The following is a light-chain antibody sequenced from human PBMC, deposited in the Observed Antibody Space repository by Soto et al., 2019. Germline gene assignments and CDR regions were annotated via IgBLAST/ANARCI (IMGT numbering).Light chain of an antibody. J-gene: IGLJ1*01. Sequence: QSALTQPASVSGSPGQSITISCTGNSSDVGGYNYVSWYQQHPGKAPKLMIYEVSNRPSGVSNRFSGSKSGNTASLTISGLQAEDEADYYCSSYTSSSTLCVFGTGTKLTGL. CDR1: SSDVGGYNY. V-gene: IGLV2-14*01. CDR3: SSYTSSSTLCV. CDR2: EVS.